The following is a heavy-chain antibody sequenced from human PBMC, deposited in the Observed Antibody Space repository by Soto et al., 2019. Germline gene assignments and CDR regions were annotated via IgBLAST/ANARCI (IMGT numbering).Heavy chain of an antibody. CDR1: GGSISSGGYY. D-gene: IGHD6-13*01. V-gene: IGHV4-31*02. CDR3: ARDNKPAAAGSSSNWFDP. Sequence: PSETLSLTCTVSGGSISSGGYYWSWIRQHPGKGLEWIGYIYYSGSTYYNPSLKSRVTISVDTSKNQFSLKLSSVTAADTAVYYCARDNKPAAAGSSSNWFDPWGQGTLVTVSS. J-gene: IGHJ5*02. CDR2: IYYSGST.